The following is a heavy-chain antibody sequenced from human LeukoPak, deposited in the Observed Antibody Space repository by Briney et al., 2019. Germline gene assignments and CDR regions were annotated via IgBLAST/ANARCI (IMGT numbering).Heavy chain of an antibody. V-gene: IGHV4-34*01. J-gene: IGHJ4*02. D-gene: IGHD6-19*01. Sequence: KSSETLSLTCAVYGGSFSGYYWSWIRQPPGKGLEWIGEINHSGSTNYNPSLKSRVTISVDTSKNQFSLKLSSVTAADTAVYYCARANIAVALDYWGQGALVTVSS. CDR1: GGSFSGYY. CDR3: ARANIAVALDY. CDR2: INHSGST.